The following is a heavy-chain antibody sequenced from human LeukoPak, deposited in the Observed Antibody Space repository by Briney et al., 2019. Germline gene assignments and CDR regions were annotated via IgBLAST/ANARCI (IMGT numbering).Heavy chain of an antibody. V-gene: IGHV1-2*02. Sequence: GASVKVSCKASGSTFTGYFMHWVRQAPGQGLEWMGWINPNSGNTCYSQKFKGRVTMTRDTSISTAYMELSRLISDDTAVYYCATVRGVLQYCTTTRCYAFDYWGQGTLVTVFS. J-gene: IGHJ4*02. D-gene: IGHD2-2*01. CDR2: INPNSGNT. CDR3: ATVRGVLQYCTTTRCYAFDY. CDR1: GSTFTGYF.